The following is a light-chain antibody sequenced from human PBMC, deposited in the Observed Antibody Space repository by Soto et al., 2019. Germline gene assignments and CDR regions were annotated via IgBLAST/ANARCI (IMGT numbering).Light chain of an antibody. CDR3: QLYSRWPRET. J-gene: IGKJ3*01. CDR1: QSVSSY. Sequence: EIVVTQSPATLSLSPGDRVTLSCRASQSVSSYLTWYQQKPGQAPRLLIYEASKRATGIPARFSGSGSGTLFTLTISSLETEDFAVYFCQLYSRWPRETFGPGTNVDIK. V-gene: IGKV3-11*01. CDR2: EAS.